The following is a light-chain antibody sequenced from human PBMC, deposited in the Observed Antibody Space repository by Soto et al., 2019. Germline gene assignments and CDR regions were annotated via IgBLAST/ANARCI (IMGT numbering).Light chain of an antibody. CDR2: EVS. CDR3: SSYAGTNTPYV. CDR1: SSDVGGYYY. Sequence: QSALTQPPSASGSPGQSVTISCTGTSSDVGGYYYVSWYQQHPGKAPKLMIYEVSKRPSGVADRFSGSKSGNTASLTVSGLQAEDEADYYCSSYAGTNTPYVFGTGTKLTVL. J-gene: IGLJ1*01. V-gene: IGLV2-8*01.